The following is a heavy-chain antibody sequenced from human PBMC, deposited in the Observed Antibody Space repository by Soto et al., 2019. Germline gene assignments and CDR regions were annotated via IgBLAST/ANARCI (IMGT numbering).Heavy chain of an antibody. CDR2: ILYDGSNQ. CDR3: ARDWSRWDY. CDR1: GFAFSSYA. Sequence: PGGSLRLSCAASGFAFSSYAMHWVRQAPGKGLEWVGVILYDGSNQYYADSVKGRFTISRDNSKNTLYLQMNSLRAEDTAVYYCARDWSRWDYWGQGTLVTVSS. V-gene: IGHV3-30-3*01. D-gene: IGHD2-15*01. J-gene: IGHJ4*02.